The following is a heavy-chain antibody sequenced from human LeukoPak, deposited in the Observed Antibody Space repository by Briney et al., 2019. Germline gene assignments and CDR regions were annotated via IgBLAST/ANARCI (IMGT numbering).Heavy chain of an antibody. CDR2: IRYDGSNK. J-gene: IGHJ5*02. CDR3: ARERYCSGGSCRTGLNWFDP. Sequence: GGSLRLSCAASGFTISTNWMSWVRQAPGKGLEWVAFIRYDGSNKYYADSVKGRFTISRDNSKNSLYLQMNSLRAEDTALYYCARERYCSGGSCRTGLNWFDPWGQGTLVTVSS. V-gene: IGHV3-30*02. D-gene: IGHD2-15*01. CDR1: GFTISTNW.